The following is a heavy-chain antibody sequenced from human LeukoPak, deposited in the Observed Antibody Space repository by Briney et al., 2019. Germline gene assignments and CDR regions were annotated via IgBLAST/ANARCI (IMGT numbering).Heavy chain of an antibody. V-gene: IGHV1-2*02. D-gene: IGHD2-15*01. CDR1: GYTFTDYY. J-gene: IGHJ4*02. CDR2: INPKSGGT. Sequence: ASVKVSCKASGYTFTDYYMQWVRQAPGQGLEWMGWINPKSGGTNYAQEFQGRVTMTRDTSISTAYMELSRLTSDDTAVFYCGRRYCSGGSCYPDYWGQGTLVTDSS. CDR3: GRRYCSGGSCYPDY.